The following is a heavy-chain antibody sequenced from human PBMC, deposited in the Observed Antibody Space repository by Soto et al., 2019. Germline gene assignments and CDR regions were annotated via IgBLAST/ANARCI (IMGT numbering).Heavy chain of an antibody. CDR3: ARMQLVATGGFDY. CDR2: IYPGDSDT. J-gene: IGHJ4*02. V-gene: IGHV5-51*01. CDR1: GYSFTSYW. D-gene: IGHD6-6*01. Sequence: HGESLKISCKGSGYSFTSYWIGWVRQMPGKGLEWMGIIYPGDSDTRYSPSFQGQVTISADKSISTAYLQWSSLKASDTAMYYCARMQLVATGGFDYWGQGTLVTVSS.